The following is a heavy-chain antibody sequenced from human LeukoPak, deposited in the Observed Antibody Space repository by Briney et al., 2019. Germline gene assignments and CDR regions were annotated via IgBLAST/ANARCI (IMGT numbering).Heavy chain of an antibody. CDR3: ARLKFYDSTGYSPGHYMDV. Sequence: SDTLSLTCTLSGGPIHSYYWSWTRQTGGKGLEWIGRLYPGVSTNYNPSLKSRVTMSVDTSKKQFALKLSAVTAADTAVYYCARLKFYDSTGYSPGHYMDVCGKGTTVTVSS. CDR1: GGPIHSYY. CDR2: LYPGVST. V-gene: IGHV4-4*07. D-gene: IGHD3-22*01. J-gene: IGHJ6*03.